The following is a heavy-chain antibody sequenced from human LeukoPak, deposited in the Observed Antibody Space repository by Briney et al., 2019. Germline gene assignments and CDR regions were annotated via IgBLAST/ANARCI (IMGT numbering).Heavy chain of an antibody. D-gene: IGHD3-22*01. J-gene: IGHJ4*02. CDR2: IIPNLGTT. V-gene: IGHV1-69*04. CDR1: GGTSNSHA. CDR3: ATTNDGGGYQWVDFFDF. Sequence: SVKVSCKASGGTSNSHAISWVRQAPGQGLEWMGRIIPNLGTTNRAQNFQDRVTLTADKSTNTAYMELTSLTSDDTAVYYCATTNDGGGYQWVDFFDFWGQGTLVTVSS.